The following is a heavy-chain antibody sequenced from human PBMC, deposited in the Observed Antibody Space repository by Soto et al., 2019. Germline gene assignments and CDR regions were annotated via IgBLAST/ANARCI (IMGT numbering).Heavy chain of an antibody. J-gene: IGHJ4*02. Sequence: SETLSLTCTVSGASISSYYWCWIRQPPGKGLEWIGYVYYSGSTNYNPSLKSRVTISVDTSKNQFSLKLSSVTAADTAMYYCARDTTPSLWGQGTLVTVSS. CDR3: ARDTTPSL. V-gene: IGHV4-59*01. CDR2: VYYSGST. CDR1: GASISSYY. D-gene: IGHD1-1*01.